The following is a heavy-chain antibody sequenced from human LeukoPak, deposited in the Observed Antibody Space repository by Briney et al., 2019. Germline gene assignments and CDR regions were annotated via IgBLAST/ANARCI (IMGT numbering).Heavy chain of an antibody. V-gene: IGHV3-48*01. D-gene: IGHD4-17*01. Sequence: GGSLRLSCAASGFTFSSYSMNWVRQAPGKGLDWVSYISSSSSTSSTIYYADSVKGRFTISRDNAKNSLYLQINSLRAEDTAVYYCARDLSEYGATRFDYWGQGTLVTVSS. J-gene: IGHJ4*02. CDR1: GFTFSSYS. CDR2: ISSSSSTSSTI. CDR3: ARDLSEYGATRFDY.